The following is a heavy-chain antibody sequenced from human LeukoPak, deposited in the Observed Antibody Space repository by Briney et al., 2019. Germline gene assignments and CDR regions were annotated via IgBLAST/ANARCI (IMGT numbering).Heavy chain of an antibody. CDR1: GGTFSSYA. V-gene: IGHV3-23*01. CDR2: ISGSGGST. J-gene: IGHJ4*02. D-gene: IGHD3-10*01. CDR3: AKDYYYGSGRYYDY. Sequence: GASVKVSCKASGGTFSSYAMSWVRQAPGKGLEWVSAISGSGGSTYYADSVKGRFTISRDNSKNTLYLQMNSLRAEDTAVYYCAKDYYYGSGRYYDYWGQGTLVTVSS.